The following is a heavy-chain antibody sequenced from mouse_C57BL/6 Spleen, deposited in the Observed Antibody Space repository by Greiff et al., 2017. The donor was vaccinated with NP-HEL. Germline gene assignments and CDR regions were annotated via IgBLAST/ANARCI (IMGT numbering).Heavy chain of an antibody. D-gene: IGHD2-4*01. CDR2: IDPETGGT. CDR3: TLYYDYDGAY. V-gene: IGHV1-15*01. J-gene: IGHJ3*01. Sequence: VQLQQSGAELVRPGASVTLSCKASGYTFTDYEMHWVKQTPVHGLEWIGAIDPETGGTAYNQKFKGKAILTADKSSSTAYMELRSLTSEDSAVYYCTLYYDYDGAYWGQGTLVTVSA. CDR1: GYTFTDYE.